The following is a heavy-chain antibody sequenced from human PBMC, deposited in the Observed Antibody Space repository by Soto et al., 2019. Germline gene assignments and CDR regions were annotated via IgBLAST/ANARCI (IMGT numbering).Heavy chain of an antibody. D-gene: IGHD6-19*01. J-gene: IGHJ6*02. CDR1: GGTFSSYA. CDR3: ARAVAVAGTGPYYYYGMDV. Sequence: SVKVSCKASGGTFSSYAISWVRQAPGQGLEWMGGIIPIFGTANYAQKFQGRVTITADESTSTAYMELSSPRSEGTAVYYCARAVAVAGTGPYYYYGMDVWGQGTTVTVSS. V-gene: IGHV1-69*13. CDR2: IIPIFGTA.